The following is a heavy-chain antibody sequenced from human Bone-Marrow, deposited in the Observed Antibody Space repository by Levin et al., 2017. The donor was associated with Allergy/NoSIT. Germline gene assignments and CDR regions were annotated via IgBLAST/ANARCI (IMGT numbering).Heavy chain of an antibody. V-gene: IGHV3-30*14. J-gene: IGHJ3*02. CDR2: ISFDGKQR. Sequence: GESLKISCAASGFRFSGYDPHWVRQAPGKGPEWVAVISFDGKQRYYGESVKGRFTTSRDNSKKMLFPQMNSLQTEDTSKYFCARSKGFRDCGDDCFANGFDIWGQGTVVAVSS. CDR1: GFRFSGYD. CDR3: ARSKGFRDCGDDCFANGFDI. D-gene: IGHD2-21*02.